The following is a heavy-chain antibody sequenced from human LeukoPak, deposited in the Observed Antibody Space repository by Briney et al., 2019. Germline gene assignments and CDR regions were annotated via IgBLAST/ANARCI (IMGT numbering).Heavy chain of an antibody. CDR1: GGSFSGYY. CDR3: ARRIWFGEFLAWFDP. V-gene: IGHV4-34*01. Sequence: RPSETLSLTCAVYGGSFSGYYWSWIRQPPGKGLEWIGEINHSGSTNYNPSLKSRVTISVDTSKNQFSLKLSSVTAADTAVYYCARRIWFGEFLAWFDPWGQGTLVTVSS. D-gene: IGHD3-10*01. CDR2: INHSGST. J-gene: IGHJ5*02.